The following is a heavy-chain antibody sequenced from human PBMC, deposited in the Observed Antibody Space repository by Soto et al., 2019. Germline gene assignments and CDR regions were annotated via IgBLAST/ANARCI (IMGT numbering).Heavy chain of an antibody. CDR2: IYHSGST. Sequence: SETLSLTCAVSGGSISSGGYSWSWIRQPPGKGLEWTGYIYHSGSTYYNPSLKSRVTISVDRSKNQFSLKLSSVTAADTAVYYCASRSTSLGVVVPAGAAYYGMDVWGQGTTVTVSS. J-gene: IGHJ6*02. CDR3: ASRSTSLGVVVPAGAAYYGMDV. D-gene: IGHD2-2*01. CDR1: GGSISSGGYS. V-gene: IGHV4-30-2*01.